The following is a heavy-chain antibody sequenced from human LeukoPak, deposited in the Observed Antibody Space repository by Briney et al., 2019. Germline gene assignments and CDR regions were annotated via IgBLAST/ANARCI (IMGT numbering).Heavy chain of an antibody. CDR2: IFPCDSDT. CDR3: ARYQAAPGHNWLDP. J-gene: IGHJ5*02. Sequence: GESLKISCKTSGYSFSIYWIGWVXQMPAXGLEWRGIIFPCDSDTRYSPSFQGQVTISADKSISTAYLQWTSLKASDTAIYYCARYQAAPGHNWLDPWGQGTLVAVSS. CDR1: GYSFSIYW. D-gene: IGHD2-15*01. V-gene: IGHV5-51*01.